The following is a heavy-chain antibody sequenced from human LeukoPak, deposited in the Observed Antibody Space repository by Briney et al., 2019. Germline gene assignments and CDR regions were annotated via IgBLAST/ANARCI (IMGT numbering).Heavy chain of an antibody. D-gene: IGHD3-10*01. V-gene: IGHV4-59*01. CDR3: ARGKYYYGPGSPFDY. Sequence: PSETLSLTCAVYGGSFSGYYWSWIRQPPGKGLEWIGYIYYSGSTNYNPSLKSRVTISVDTSKNQFSLKLSSVTAADTAVYYCARGKYYYGPGSPFDYWGQGTLVTVSS. CDR1: GGSFSGYY. J-gene: IGHJ4*02. CDR2: IYYSGST.